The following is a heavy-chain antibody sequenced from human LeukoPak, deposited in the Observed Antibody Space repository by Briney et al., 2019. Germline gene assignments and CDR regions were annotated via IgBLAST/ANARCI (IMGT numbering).Heavy chain of an antibody. J-gene: IGHJ3*02. CDR3: ARVFRPSLTVFIIRGAFDI. CDR2: ISSNGGNT. D-gene: IGHD3-3*01. V-gene: IGHV3-64*01. CDR1: GFTFSSHA. Sequence: GGSLRLSCAASGFTFSSHAMYWVRQAPGKGLEFVSVISSNGGNTYYPNSVKGRFTISRDNSKNTLYLQMGSLRAEDMAVYYCARVFRPSLTVFIIRGAFDIWGQGTMVTVSS.